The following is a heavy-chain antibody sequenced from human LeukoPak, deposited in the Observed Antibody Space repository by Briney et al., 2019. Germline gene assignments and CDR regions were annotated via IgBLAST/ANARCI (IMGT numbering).Heavy chain of an antibody. CDR1: GFTFDDYA. J-gene: IGHJ5*02. Sequence: GGSLRLSCAASGFTFDDYAMHWVRQAPGKGLEWVSGISWNSGSIGYADSVKGRFTISRDNAKNSLYLQMNSLRAEDTAIYYCAKPGGGNYFTHNYFHPWGQGTLVIVSS. CDR3: AKPGGGNYFTHNYFHP. CDR2: ISWNSGSI. V-gene: IGHV3-9*01. D-gene: IGHD1-26*01.